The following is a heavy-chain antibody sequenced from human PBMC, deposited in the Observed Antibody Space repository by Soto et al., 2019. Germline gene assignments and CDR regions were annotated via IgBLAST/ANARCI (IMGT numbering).Heavy chain of an antibody. Sequence: PSETLSLTCTVSGGSISSNNYYWNWVRQHPGKGLEWIGYIYYGWNTDYNPSLSSRVTTSADTSKNQFSLKLSSVTAADTAVYYCARAPRYSSSSYYFEDWGQGTLVTVSS. CDR1: GGSISSNNYY. D-gene: IGHD6-6*01. V-gene: IGHV4-61*01. J-gene: IGHJ4*02. CDR2: IYYGWNT. CDR3: ARAPRYSSSSYYFED.